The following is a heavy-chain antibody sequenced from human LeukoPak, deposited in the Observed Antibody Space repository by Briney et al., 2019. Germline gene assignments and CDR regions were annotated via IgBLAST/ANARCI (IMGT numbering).Heavy chain of an antibody. D-gene: IGHD2-15*01. J-gene: IGHJ4*02. CDR3: ARIHRYCSGGACYVLDN. V-gene: IGHV4-59*01. CDR1: GGSISSYY. Sequence: SETLSLTCTVSGGSISSYYWNWLRQPPGKGLEWIGYIYYTGNSNYNPSLKSRVTISIDTSRNQFSLQLSSVTAADTAVYYCARIHRYCSGGACYVLDNWGQGTLVAVSS. CDR2: IYYTGNS.